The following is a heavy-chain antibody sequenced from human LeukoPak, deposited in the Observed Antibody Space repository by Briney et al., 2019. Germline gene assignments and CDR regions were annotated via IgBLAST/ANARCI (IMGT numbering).Heavy chain of an antibody. Sequence: SETLSLTCTVSGGSISSYYWSWIRQPPGKGLEWIGYIYYSGSTNYNPSLKSRVTISVDTSKNQFSLKLSSVTAADTAVYYCARRLSAFQSHRDALDIWGQGTMVTVSS. CDR3: ARRLSAFQSHRDALDI. J-gene: IGHJ3*02. CDR1: GGSISSYY. CDR2: IYYSGST. D-gene: IGHD2/OR15-2a*01. V-gene: IGHV4-59*08.